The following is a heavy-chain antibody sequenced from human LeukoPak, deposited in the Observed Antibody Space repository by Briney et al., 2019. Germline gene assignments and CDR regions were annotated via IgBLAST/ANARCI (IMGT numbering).Heavy chain of an antibody. CDR3: ARDEALGFDY. CDR2: IKQDGSEK. V-gene: IGHV3-7*01. D-gene: IGHD7-27*01. J-gene: IGHJ4*02. Sequence: EWVANIKQDGSEKYYVDSVKGRFTISRDNAKNSLYLQMNSLRAEDTAVYYCARDEALGFDYWGQGTLVTVSS.